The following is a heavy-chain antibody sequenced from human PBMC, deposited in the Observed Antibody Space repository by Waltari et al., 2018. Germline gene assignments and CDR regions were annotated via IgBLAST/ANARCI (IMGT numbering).Heavy chain of an antibody. CDR2: INHSGST. CDR1: GGSFSGYY. Sequence: QVQLQQRGAGLLKPSETLSLTCAVYGGSFSGYYWSWIRQPPGKGLEWIGEINHSGSTNYNPSLKSRVTISVDTSKNQFSLKLSSVTAADTAVYYCARGRIAAAQFDYWGQGTLVTVSS. J-gene: IGHJ4*02. V-gene: IGHV4-34*01. D-gene: IGHD6-13*01. CDR3: ARGRIAAAQFDY.